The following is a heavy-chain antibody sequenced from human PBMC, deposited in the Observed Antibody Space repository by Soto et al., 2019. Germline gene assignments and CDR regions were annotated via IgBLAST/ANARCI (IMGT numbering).Heavy chain of an antibody. CDR2: ISGSGGST. Sequence: EVQLLESGGGLVQPGGSLRLSCAASGFTFSSYAMSWVRQAPGKGLEWVSAISGSGGSTYYADSVKGRFTISRDNSKNTLYQQMNSLRAEDTAVYYCANDCSGGSCYSNYYYGMDVWGQGTTVTVSS. CDR3: ANDCSGGSCYSNYYYGMDV. CDR1: GFTFSSYA. J-gene: IGHJ6*02. D-gene: IGHD2-15*01. V-gene: IGHV3-23*01.